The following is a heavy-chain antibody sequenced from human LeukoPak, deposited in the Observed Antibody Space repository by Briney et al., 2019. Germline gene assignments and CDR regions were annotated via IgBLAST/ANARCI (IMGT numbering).Heavy chain of an antibody. CDR2: IYYSGST. CDR3: ASSEYVWGSYRYYFDY. CDR1: GGSISSHY. D-gene: IGHD3-16*02. V-gene: IGHV4-59*11. J-gene: IGHJ4*02. Sequence: SETLSLTCTVSGGSISSHYWSWIRQPSGKGLEWIGYIYYSGSTNYNPSLKSRVTISVDTSKNQFSLKLSSVTAADTAVYYCASSEYVWGSYRYYFDYWGQGTLVTVSS.